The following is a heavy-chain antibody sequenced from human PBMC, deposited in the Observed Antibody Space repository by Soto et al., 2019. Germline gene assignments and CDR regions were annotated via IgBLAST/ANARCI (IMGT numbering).Heavy chain of an antibody. CDR2: IKQDGSEK. Sequence: EVQLVESGGGLVQPGGSLRLSCAASGFTFSTYWMSWVRQTPGKGLEWVANIKQDGSEKWYVDSVKGRFTISRDNAKKSLYLQRNSLRVEDTAVYYCARGDYHDSSGPFSDAFDLWGQGTMVTVSS. V-gene: IGHV3-7*04. J-gene: IGHJ3*01. CDR3: ARGDYHDSSGPFSDAFDL. D-gene: IGHD3-22*01. CDR1: GFTFSTYW.